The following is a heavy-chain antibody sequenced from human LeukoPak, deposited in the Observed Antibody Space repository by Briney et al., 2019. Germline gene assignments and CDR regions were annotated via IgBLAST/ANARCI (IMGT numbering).Heavy chain of an antibody. CDR1: GGTFISYA. Sequence: ASVKVSCKVSGGTFISYAISWVRQAPGQGLEWMGWINTNTGNPTYAQGFTGRFVFSLDTSVSTAYLQISSLKAEDTAVYYCARGDYGDYNDYDYYYGMDVWGQGTTVTVSS. D-gene: IGHD4-17*01. CDR3: ARGDYGDYNDYDYYYGMDV. J-gene: IGHJ6*02. CDR2: INTNTGNP. V-gene: IGHV7-4-1*02.